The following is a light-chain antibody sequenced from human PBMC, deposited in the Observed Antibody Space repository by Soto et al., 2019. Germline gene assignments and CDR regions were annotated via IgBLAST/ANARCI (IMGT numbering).Light chain of an antibody. J-gene: IGKJ1*01. CDR1: QSLLHSNGYNY. V-gene: IGKV2-28*01. CDR2: LGS. CDR3: MQALQTAWT. Sequence: DIVMTQSPLSLPVTPGEPASISCRSSQSLLHSNGYNYLDWYLQKPGQSPQLLIYLGSNRASGVPDRFSGSASGTDFTLKISRVEAEDVGDYYCMQALQTAWTFGQGTKVEIK.